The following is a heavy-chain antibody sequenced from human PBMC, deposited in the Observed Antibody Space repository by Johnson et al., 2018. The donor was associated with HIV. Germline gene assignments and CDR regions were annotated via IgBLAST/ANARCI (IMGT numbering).Heavy chain of an antibody. V-gene: IGHV3-66*01. J-gene: IGHJ3*02. D-gene: IGHD6-19*01. CDR3: ARGVGSGWYFEIGDDAFDI. Sequence: VQLVESGGGVVQPGRSLRLSCAASGFTFSSNYMSWVRQAPGKGLEWVSVIYSGGSTYYADSVKGRFTIPRDNSKNTLYLQMNSLRAEATAVYYCARGVGSGWYFEIGDDAFDIWGQGTMVTVSS. CDR1: GFTFSSNY. CDR2: IYSGGST.